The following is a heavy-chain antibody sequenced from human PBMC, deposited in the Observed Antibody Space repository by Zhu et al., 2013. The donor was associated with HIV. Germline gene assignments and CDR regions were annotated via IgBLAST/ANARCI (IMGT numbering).Heavy chain of an antibody. V-gene: IGHV1-2*02. D-gene: IGHD6-25*01. CDR3: ARGKGAPASTFLDV. CDR2: INPNSGGT. J-gene: IGHJ6*02. CDR1: GYTFTGYY. Sequence: QVQLVQSGAEVKKPGASVRVSCKASGYTFTGYYMHWVRQAPGQGLEWMGWINPNSGGTNYAQRFQGRATMTRDTPISTAYMDVNSLTSDDTAVFYCARGKGAPASTFLDVWGQGTTVTVSS.